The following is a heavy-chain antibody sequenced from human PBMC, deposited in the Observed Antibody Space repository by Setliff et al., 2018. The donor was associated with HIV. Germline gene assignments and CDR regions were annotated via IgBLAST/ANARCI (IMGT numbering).Heavy chain of an antibody. Sequence: GASVKVSCKASGGTFSSYAISWVRQAPGQGLEWMGGIIPILGIANYAQKFQGRVTITADESTSTAYMELSSLRSEDTAVYYCARARITMIVVVPDAFDIWGQGTMVTVSS. J-gene: IGHJ3*02. CDR2: IIPILGIA. V-gene: IGHV1-69*10. D-gene: IGHD3-22*01. CDR1: GGTFSSYA. CDR3: ARARITMIVVVPDAFDI.